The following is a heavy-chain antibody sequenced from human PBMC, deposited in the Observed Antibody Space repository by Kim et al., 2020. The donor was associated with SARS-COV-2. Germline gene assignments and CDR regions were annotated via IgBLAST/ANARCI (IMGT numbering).Heavy chain of an antibody. CDR1: GFTFSSYW. Sequence: GGSLRLSCAASGFTFSSYWMSWVRQAPGKGLEWVANIKQDGSEKYYVDSVKGRFTISRDNAKNSLYLQMNSLRAEDTAVYYCARDGIAVAVDYFDYWGQGTLVTVSS. V-gene: IGHV3-7*01. CDR2: IKQDGSEK. J-gene: IGHJ4*02. CDR3: ARDGIAVAVDYFDY. D-gene: IGHD6-19*01.